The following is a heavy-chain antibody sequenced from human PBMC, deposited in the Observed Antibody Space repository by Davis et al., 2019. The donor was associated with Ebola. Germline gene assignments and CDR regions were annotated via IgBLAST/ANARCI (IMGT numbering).Heavy chain of an antibody. D-gene: IGHD2-2*01. CDR2: ISSDGGIT. CDR3: ARSSYQPDY. J-gene: IGHJ4*02. Sequence: PGGSLRLSCAASGFTFNKYWMHWVRQAPGKGLVYVSRISSDGGITNYADSVKGRFSISRDSTSNTLYLQMNGLRAEDTAVYYCARSSYQPDYWGQGTLVTVSS. V-gene: IGHV3-74*01. CDR1: GFTFNKYW.